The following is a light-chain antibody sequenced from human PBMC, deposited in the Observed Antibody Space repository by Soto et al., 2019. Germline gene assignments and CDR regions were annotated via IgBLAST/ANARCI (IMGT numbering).Light chain of an antibody. Sequence: QTVLTQPPSVSGAPGQRVTISCTGSNSNIGAGYPVHWYQQLPGTAPKLLVAGNRPSGVPDRFSVSKSGASASLAITGLQAEDEADYYCQSYDSSLSRRGVFGGGTKLTVL. V-gene: IGLV1-40*01. J-gene: IGLJ3*02. CDR2: G. CDR3: QSYDSSLSRRGV. CDR1: NSNIGAGYP.